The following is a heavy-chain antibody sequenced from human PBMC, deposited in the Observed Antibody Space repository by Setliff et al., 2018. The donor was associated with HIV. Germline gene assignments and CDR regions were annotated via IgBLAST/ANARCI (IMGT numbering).Heavy chain of an antibody. CDR1: GGSFSDYY. J-gene: IGHJ4*02. V-gene: IGHV4-34*01. CDR3: ARESPSSSWFYFDF. D-gene: IGHD6-13*01. Sequence: SETLSLTCAVYGGSFSDYYWTWIRQSPGKGLEWIGEINHRGSTNYNPYLKSRVTVSVDTSKNQFSLKLGSVTAADTAVYYCARESPSSSWFYFDFWGQGTLVTVSS. CDR2: INHRGST.